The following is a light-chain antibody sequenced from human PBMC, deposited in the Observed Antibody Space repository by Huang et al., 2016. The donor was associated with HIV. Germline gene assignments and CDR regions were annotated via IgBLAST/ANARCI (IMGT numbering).Light chain of an antibody. V-gene: IGKV1-39*01. Sequence: DIKLTQSPSSLSASVGDRVTITCRASQDIMTYVNWYQQRPGKAPKLLIYAASTLQSGVPSRFSGSGSDTDFTLNVSSLQPEDFATFYCQQSFNFPRTFGQGTKVEIK. CDR3: QQSFNFPRT. J-gene: IGKJ1*01. CDR1: QDIMTY. CDR2: AAS.